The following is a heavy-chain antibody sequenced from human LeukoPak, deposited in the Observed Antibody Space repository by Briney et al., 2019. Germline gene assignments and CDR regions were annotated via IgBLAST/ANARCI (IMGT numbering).Heavy chain of an antibody. CDR3: AKAGSPRDILTGYPYYFDY. CDR2: ISWNSGSI. Sequence: GESLRLSCAASGFTFDDYAMHWVRQAPGKGLEWVSGISWNSGSIGYADSVKGRFTISRDNAKNSLYLQMNSLRAEDTALYYCAKAGSPRDILTGYPYYFDYWGQGTLVTVSS. J-gene: IGHJ4*02. V-gene: IGHV3-9*01. D-gene: IGHD3-9*01. CDR1: GFTFDDYA.